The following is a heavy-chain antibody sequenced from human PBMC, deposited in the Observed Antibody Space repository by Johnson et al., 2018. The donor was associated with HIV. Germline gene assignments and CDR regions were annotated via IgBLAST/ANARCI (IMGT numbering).Heavy chain of an antibody. Sequence: EVQLVESGGGLIQPGGSLRLSCAASGFTVSSNYMSWVRQAPGKGLAWVSLIYSGGLTYYADSVMGRFTISRDNAKNPLYLQMDSLRGDDTAVYYCARDPNSSNCSGVTCYSAAFDIWGQGTMVTVSS. D-gene: IGHD2-15*01. V-gene: IGHV3-66*03. CDR2: IYSGGLT. CDR1: GFTVSSNY. J-gene: IGHJ3*02. CDR3: ARDPNSSNCSGVTCYSAAFDI.